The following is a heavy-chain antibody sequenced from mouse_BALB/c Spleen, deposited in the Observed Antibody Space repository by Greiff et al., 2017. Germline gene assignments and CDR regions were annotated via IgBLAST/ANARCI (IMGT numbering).Heavy chain of an antibody. D-gene: IGHD1-1*01. J-gene: IGHJ2*01. CDR1: GFTFSNYW. CDR2: IRLKSNNYAT. Sequence: EVKVEESGGGLVQPGGSMKLSCVASGFTFSNYWMNWVRQSPEKGLEWVAEIRLKSNNYATHYAESVKGRFTISRDDSKSSVYLQMNNLRAEDTGIYYCTRIPITTEEGYWGQGTTLTVSS. V-gene: IGHV6-6*02. CDR3: TRIPITTEEGY.